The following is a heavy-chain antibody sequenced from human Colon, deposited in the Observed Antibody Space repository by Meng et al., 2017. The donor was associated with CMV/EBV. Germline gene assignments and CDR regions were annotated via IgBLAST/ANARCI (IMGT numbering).Heavy chain of an antibody. CDR3: AKSLDPVTPRDYFYGMDI. CDR2: IRFDGSHI. CDR1: GFTFSSYG. Sequence: GESLKISCAASGFTFSSYGMHWVRQAPGKGLEWVAFIRFDGSHILYGDSVKGRLTISRDNSKNTLFLEINSLRVEDTAVYYCAKSLDPVTPRDYFYGMDIWGPGTTVTVSS. D-gene: IGHD2-21*02. V-gene: IGHV3-30*02. J-gene: IGHJ6*02.